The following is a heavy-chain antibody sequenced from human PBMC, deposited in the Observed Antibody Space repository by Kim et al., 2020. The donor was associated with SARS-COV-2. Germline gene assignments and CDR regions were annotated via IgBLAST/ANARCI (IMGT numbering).Heavy chain of an antibody. CDR2: ISWNSGSI. CDR1: GFTFDDYA. CDR3: AKDMGSSGSWYSFDY. Sequence: GGSLRLSCAASGFTFDDYAMHWVRQAPGKGLEWVSGISWNSGSIGYADSVKGRFTISRDNAKNSLYLQMNSLRAEDTALYYCAKDMGSSGSWYSFDYWGQGTLVTVSS. J-gene: IGHJ4*02. V-gene: IGHV3-9*01. D-gene: IGHD6-13*01.